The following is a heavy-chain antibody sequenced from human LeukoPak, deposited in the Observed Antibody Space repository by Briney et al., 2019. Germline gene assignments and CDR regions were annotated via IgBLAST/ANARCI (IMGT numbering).Heavy chain of an antibody. CDR1: GFTFSSYW. D-gene: IGHD4-23*01. CDR2: IKQDGSEK. J-gene: IGHJ4*02. Sequence: GSLRLSCAASGFTFSSYWMSWVRQAPGKGLEWVANIKQDGSEKYYVDSVKGRFTISRDNAKNSLYLQMNSLRAEDTAVYYCARETYGGNSHYFDYWGQGTLVAVSS. V-gene: IGHV3-7*01. CDR3: ARETYGGNSHYFDY.